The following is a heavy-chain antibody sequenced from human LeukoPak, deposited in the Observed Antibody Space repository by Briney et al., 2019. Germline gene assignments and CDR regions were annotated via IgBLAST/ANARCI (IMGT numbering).Heavy chain of an antibody. D-gene: IGHD1-26*01. J-gene: IGHJ4*02. CDR1: GFTFSNYD. CDR3: ARQNTPHGNFDY. V-gene: IGHV3-13*01. Sequence: GGSLRLSCAASGFTFSNYDMHWVRQATGKGLEWVSAIGVAANTFYSGSVKGRFTISRENAKNSLYLLMTSLRAEDTAMYYCARQNTPHGNFDYWGQGTLVTDSS. CDR2: IGVAANT.